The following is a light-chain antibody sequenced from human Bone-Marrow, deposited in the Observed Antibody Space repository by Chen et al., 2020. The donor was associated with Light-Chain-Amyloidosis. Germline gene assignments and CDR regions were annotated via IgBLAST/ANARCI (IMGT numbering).Light chain of an antibody. CDR2: GSS. CDR3: KQYGTSPLT. CDR1: QTISSNY. J-gene: IGKJ4*01. Sequence: EIVLTQSPRTLSLSPGEGANLSCRASQTISSNYLTWYQQKFGQAPRLLIYGSSSRATGIPDRFTGSGSGTDFTLTINRLEPEDFAMYYCKQYGTSPLTFGGGTKVEIK. V-gene: IGKV3-20*01.